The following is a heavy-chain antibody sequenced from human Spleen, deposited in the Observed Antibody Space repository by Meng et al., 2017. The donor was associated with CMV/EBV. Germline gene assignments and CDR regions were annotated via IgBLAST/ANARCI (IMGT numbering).Heavy chain of an antibody. CDR2: MHPDNGNT. J-gene: IGHJ6*02. Sequence: NYDLIWVRQATGQGLEWMGWMHPDNGNTAYAQKFQGRVTMTRSTSISTAYMEVSSLTSEDTAVYYCARRGLWCGSSSCYMLYAMDVWGQGTAVTVSS. CDR3: ARRGLWCGSSSCYMLYAMDV. D-gene: IGHD2-2*02. CDR1: NYD. V-gene: IGHV1-8*02.